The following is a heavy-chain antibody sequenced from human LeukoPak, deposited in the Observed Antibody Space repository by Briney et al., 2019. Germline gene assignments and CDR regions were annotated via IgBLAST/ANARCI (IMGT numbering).Heavy chain of an antibody. D-gene: IGHD1-20*01. Sequence: GGSLRLSCAASGFTFSSYGMHWVRQAPGKGLEWVAVISYEGRNKYYADSVKGRFTVSRDNSKNTLYLQMNSLRPEDTAVYYCASEDNWYFDKWGQGTLVTVSS. CDR2: ISYEGRNK. V-gene: IGHV3-30*19. CDR1: GFTFSSYG. CDR3: ASEDNWYFDK. J-gene: IGHJ4*02.